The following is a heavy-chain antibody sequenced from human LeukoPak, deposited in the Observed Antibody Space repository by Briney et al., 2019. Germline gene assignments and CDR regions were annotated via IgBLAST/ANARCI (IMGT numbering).Heavy chain of an antibody. D-gene: IGHD3-9*01. CDR3: ARDLPLTGQPLGAFHI. V-gene: IGHV4-39*07. CDR1: GGSISSSSYY. CDR2: IYYSGST. J-gene: IGHJ3*02. Sequence: SETLSLTCTVSGGSISSSSYYWGWIRQPPGKGLEWIGTIYYSGSTYYNPSLKSRVTISVDTSKNQFSLKLRSVTAADTAVYYCARDLPLTGQPLGAFHIWGQGTMVTVSS.